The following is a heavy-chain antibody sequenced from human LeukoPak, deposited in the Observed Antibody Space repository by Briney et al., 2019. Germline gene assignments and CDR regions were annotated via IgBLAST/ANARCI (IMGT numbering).Heavy chain of an antibody. CDR2: INSIGGGT. V-gene: IGHV3-23*01. Sequence: GGSLRLSSAASGFTFSSYSMSWVRQAPGKGLEWVSTINSIGGGTYYADSVNGLFTISRDTSKNALYLRMNSLRAEDTAVYYCAKGDSGSYEGALDYWGQGTLVTVSS. CDR3: AKGDSGSYEGALDY. CDR1: GFTFSSYS. J-gene: IGHJ4*02. D-gene: IGHD1-26*01.